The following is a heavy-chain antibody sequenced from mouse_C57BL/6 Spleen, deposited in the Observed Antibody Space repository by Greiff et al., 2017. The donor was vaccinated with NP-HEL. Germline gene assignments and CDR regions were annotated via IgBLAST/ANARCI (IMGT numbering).Heavy chain of an antibody. CDR2: IDPSDSYT. V-gene: IGHV1-50*01. Sequence: VQLQQSGAELVKPGASVKLSCKASGYTFTSYWMQWVKQRPGQGLEWIGEIDPSDSYTNYNQKFKGKATLTVDTSSSTAYMQLSSLTSEDSAVYYCARTAYGNLWYFDVWGTGTTVTVSS. D-gene: IGHD1-1*01. CDR3: ARTAYGNLWYFDV. J-gene: IGHJ1*03. CDR1: GYTFTSYW.